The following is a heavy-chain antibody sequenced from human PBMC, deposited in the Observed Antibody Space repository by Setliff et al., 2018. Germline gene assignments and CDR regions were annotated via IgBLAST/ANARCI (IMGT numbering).Heavy chain of an antibody. CDR1: GFTFSSYS. V-gene: IGHV3-21*01. Sequence: PGGSLRLSCAASGFTFSSYSMNWVRQAPGKGLGWVSSISSSSSYIYYADSVKGRFTISRDNAKNSLYLQMNSLRAEDTAVYYCAAARITIFGVVTPLDYWARERWSPSPQ. CDR2: ISSSSSYI. CDR3: AAARITIFGVVTPLDY. D-gene: IGHD3-3*01. J-gene: IGHJ4*02.